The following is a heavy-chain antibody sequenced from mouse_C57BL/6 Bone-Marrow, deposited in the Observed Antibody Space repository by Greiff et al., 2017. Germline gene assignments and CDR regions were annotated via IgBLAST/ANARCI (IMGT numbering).Heavy chain of an antibody. CDR3: AREEIYCDYGFAY. CDR2: IDPSDSYT. Sequence: QVQLQQPGAELVMPGASVKLSCKASGYTFTSYWMHWVKQRPGQGLEWIGEIDPSDSYTNYNQKFKGKSTLTVDKSSSTAYMQLSSLTSEDSAVYYCAREEIYCDYGFAYWGQGTLVTVSA. J-gene: IGHJ3*01. V-gene: IGHV1-69*01. D-gene: IGHD2-4*01. CDR1: GYTFTSYW.